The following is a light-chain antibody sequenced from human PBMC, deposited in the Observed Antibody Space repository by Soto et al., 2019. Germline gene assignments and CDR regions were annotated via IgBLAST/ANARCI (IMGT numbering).Light chain of an antibody. Sequence: QSVLTQPPSVSGAPGQSITISCTGSSSNIGAGYDVHWYQQVPGTAPKLLIYGNNNRASGVPDRFSVSQSGTSASLAISGFQAEDEADYYCQSYDNSLTYVFGTGTKLTVL. CDR1: SSNIGAGYD. CDR2: GNN. CDR3: QSYDNSLTYV. J-gene: IGLJ1*01. V-gene: IGLV1-40*01.